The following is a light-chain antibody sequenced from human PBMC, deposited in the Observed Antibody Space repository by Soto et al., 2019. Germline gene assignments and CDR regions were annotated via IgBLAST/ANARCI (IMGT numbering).Light chain of an antibody. CDR3: QTWGTGIQGV. CDR1: SGHSSYA. CDR2: LNSDGSH. J-gene: IGLJ3*02. Sequence: QLVLTQSPSASASLGASVKLTCTLSSGHSSYAIAWHQQQPEKGPRYLMKLNSDGSHSKGDGIPDRFSGSSSGAERHLTISSLQSEDEADYYCQTWGTGIQGVFGGGTKLTVL. V-gene: IGLV4-69*01.